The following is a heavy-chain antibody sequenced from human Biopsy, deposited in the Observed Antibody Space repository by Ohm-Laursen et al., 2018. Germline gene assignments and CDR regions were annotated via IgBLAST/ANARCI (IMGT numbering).Heavy chain of an antibody. CDR1: GASITSYY. D-gene: IGHD5-24*01. V-gene: IGHV4-4*07. CDR3: ASAGYNPDWNFDL. J-gene: IGHJ2*01. Sequence: SQTLSLTWTVSGASITSYYWSWIRQPAGKGLEWIGHTYKGGNTNHNPSLKSRVTMSVNTSKKQFSLRLSSVTAADTAVYYCASAGYNPDWNFDLWGRGTRVTVSS. CDR2: TYKGGNT.